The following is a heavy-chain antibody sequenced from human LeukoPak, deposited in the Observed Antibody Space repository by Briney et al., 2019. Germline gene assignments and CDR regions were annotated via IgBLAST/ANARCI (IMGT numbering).Heavy chain of an antibody. CDR3: ARDQGLTAPPPYGLDV. CDR2: IIPVLNIT. V-gene: IGHV1-69*04. J-gene: IGHJ6*02. D-gene: IGHD5-18*01. Sequence: SVHVSCKTSGGTFSTSAITWVRQAPGQGLEWMGRIIPVLNITTYAQRFQGRVTITADTSTSTVYMELSSLRSEETAVYYCARDQGLTAPPPYGLDVWGQGTTVIVSS. CDR1: GGTFSTSA.